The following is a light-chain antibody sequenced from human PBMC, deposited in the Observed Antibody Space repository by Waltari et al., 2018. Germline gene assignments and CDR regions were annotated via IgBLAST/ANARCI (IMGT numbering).Light chain of an antibody. CDR1: QDISNL. CDR3: HQYKSYPIT. CDR2: LIS. V-gene: IGKV1-16*01. J-gene: IGKJ3*01. Sequence: DIQMTQSPSSLSASVGDRVTITCRASQDISNLVAWFQQKPGKAPKSLVYLISTLQSGVPSRFSGSGYGTNFTLTISSLQPEDFATYYCHQYKSYPITFGPGTKVDIK.